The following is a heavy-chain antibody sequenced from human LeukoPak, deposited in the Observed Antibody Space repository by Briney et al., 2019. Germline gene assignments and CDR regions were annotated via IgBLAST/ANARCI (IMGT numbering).Heavy chain of an antibody. V-gene: IGHV1-69-2*01. Sequence: AAVRISCKTSGHSFTVYHIHWVRQAPQKGLEWMGRVDPKDGEKTLSETFQGRITITADTSTGTTYMKLSSLTSEDTAMYYCVFGHYDDHGNEQYSMDVWGKGTTVIVSS. CDR2: VDPKDGEK. J-gene: IGHJ6*03. CDR1: GHSFTVYH. D-gene: IGHD3-22*01. CDR3: VFGHYDDHGNEQYSMDV.